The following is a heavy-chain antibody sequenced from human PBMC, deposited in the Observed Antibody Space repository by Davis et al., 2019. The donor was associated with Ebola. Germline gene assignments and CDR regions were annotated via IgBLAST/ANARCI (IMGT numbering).Heavy chain of an antibody. V-gene: IGHV1-18*04. D-gene: IGHD3-9*01. CDR1: GYTSTSYG. CDR3: ARAPNYDVLTGTSSYYFDY. CDR2: ISGFNTNT. J-gene: IGHJ4*02. Sequence: ASVKVSCKSSGYTSTSYGLVWVRQAPGLGLEWMGWISGFNTNTNFAQKFQGRVTVSKDTSTNTAYMDLRSLTSDDTAIYYCARAPNYDVLTGTSSYYFDYWDQGTLVTVSS.